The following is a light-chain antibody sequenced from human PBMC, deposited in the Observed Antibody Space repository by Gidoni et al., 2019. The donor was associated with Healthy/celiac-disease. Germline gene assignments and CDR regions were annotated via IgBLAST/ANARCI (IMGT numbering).Light chain of an antibody. Sequence: EIVLTQSPATLSLSLGERATLSCRASQSVYSYLGWYQQKPGQAPRLLIYDTSNRATGIPARFSGSGSGTDFTLTISSLEPEDFAVYYCQQRSIWLTFGGGTKVEIK. CDR3: QQRSIWLT. J-gene: IGKJ4*01. CDR1: QSVYSY. V-gene: IGKV3-11*01. CDR2: DTS.